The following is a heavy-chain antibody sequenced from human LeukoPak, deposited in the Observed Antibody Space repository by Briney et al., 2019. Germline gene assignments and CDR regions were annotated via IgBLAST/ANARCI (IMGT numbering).Heavy chain of an antibody. CDR3: AKDSSTGSSSFDY. CDR1: GFTYDDYA. V-gene: IGHV3-9*01. J-gene: IGHJ4*02. Sequence: GRSLRLSCAASGFTYDDYAMHWVRQAPGKGLEWVSGISWNSGSIGYADSVKGRFTISRDNAKNSLYLQMNSLRAVDTALYYCAKDSSTGSSSFDYWGQGTLVTVSS. CDR2: ISWNSGSI. D-gene: IGHD6-13*01.